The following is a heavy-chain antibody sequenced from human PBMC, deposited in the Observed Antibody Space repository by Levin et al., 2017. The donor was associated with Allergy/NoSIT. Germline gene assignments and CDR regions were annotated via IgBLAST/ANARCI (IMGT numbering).Heavy chain of an antibody. D-gene: IGHD4/OR15-4a*01. J-gene: IGHJ4*02. CDR1: GYTFTGDS. CDR2: INPNSGGT. V-gene: IGHV1-2*02. Sequence: SCKASGYTFTGDSIHWVRRAPGQGLEWMGWINPNSGGTKYAQKFQGRVAMTGDTSISTAYMELSRLRSDDTAVYYCARGSTMLPFDYWGQGTLVTVSS. CDR3: ARGSTMLPFDY.